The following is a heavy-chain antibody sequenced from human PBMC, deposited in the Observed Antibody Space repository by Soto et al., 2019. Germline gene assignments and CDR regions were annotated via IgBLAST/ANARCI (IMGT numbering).Heavy chain of an antibody. V-gene: IGHV4-59*01. D-gene: IGHD5-18*01. J-gene: IGHJ6*03. CDR3: ARTGTEVVDTAMANYYYYMDV. Sequence: SETLSLTCTVSGGSISSYYWSWIRQPPGKGLEWIGYIYYSGSTNYNPSLKSRVTISVDTSKNQFSLKLSSVTAADTAVYYCARTGTEVVDTAMANYYYYMDVWGKGTTVTVSS. CDR2: IYYSGST. CDR1: GGSISSYY.